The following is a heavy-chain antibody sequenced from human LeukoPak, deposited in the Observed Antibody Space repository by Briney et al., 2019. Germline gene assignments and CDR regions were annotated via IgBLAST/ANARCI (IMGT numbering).Heavy chain of an antibody. V-gene: IGHV4-59*01. CDR1: GGSISNYY. D-gene: IGHD1-26*01. CDR3: ARHGSIVGASFQR. CDR2: IHHTGKT. Sequence: SETLSLTCTVSGGSISNYYWSWIRQPPGKRPEWIGYIHHTGKTDHNPSLKSRVTFLVDTSKNQFSLKLSFVTPADTAVYYCARHGSIVGASFQRWGQGTLVTVSS. J-gene: IGHJ1*01.